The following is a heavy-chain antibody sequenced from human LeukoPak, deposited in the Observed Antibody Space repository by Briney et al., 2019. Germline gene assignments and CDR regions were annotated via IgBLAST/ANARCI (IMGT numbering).Heavy chain of an antibody. CDR3: ARVGGRRGYSGYGRGDKRYYFDY. CDR2: ISAYNGNT. Sequence: ASVKVSCKASGYTFTSYGISWVRQAPGQGLEWMGWISAYNGNTNYAQKLQGRVTMTTDTSTSTAYMELRSLRSDDTAVYYCARVGGRRGYSGYGRGDKRYYFDYWGQGTLVTVSS. J-gene: IGHJ4*02. D-gene: IGHD5-12*01. V-gene: IGHV1-18*01. CDR1: GYTFTSYG.